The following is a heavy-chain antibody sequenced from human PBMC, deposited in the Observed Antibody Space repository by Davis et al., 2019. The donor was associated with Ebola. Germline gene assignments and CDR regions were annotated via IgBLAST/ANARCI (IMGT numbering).Heavy chain of an antibody. V-gene: IGHV4-59*01. D-gene: IGHD3-22*01. CDR2: IYYSGST. J-gene: IGHJ4*02. CDR1: GGSISSYY. Sequence: MPSETLSLTCTVSGGSISSYYWSWIRQPPGKGLEWIGYIYYSGSTNYNPSLKSRVTISVDTSKNQFSLKLSSVTAADTAVYYCARDRGYYYDSSGYYAYYFDYWGQGTLVTVSS. CDR3: ARDRGYYYDSSGYYAYYFDY.